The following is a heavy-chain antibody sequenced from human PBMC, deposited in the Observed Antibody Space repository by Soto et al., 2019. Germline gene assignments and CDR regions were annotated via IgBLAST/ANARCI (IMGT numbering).Heavy chain of an antibody. Sequence: QVQLAQSGAEVKKPGSSVKVSCKASGGTFSSYAISWVRQAPGQGLEWMGGIIPIFGTANYAQKFQGRVTITADKTTSAAYRELSSRRSEDTAVYYGAGGTSEVVGYYYYDGMDVWGQGTTVTVSS. CDR1: GGTFSSYA. J-gene: IGHJ6*02. D-gene: IGHD1-1*01. V-gene: IGHV1-69*06. CDR3: AGGTSEVVGYYYYDGMDV. CDR2: IIPIFGTA.